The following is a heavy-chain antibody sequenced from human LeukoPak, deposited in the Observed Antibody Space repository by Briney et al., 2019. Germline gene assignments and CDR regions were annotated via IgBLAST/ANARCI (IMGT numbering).Heavy chain of an antibody. D-gene: IGHD3-22*01. V-gene: IGHV4-4*08. Sequence: SETLSLTCTVSGASLFSYYWNWIRQSPGKGLEWIGFIYSNGITSYNPPLRSRGSISIATSRNQFSLRLTSVTAADTAIYYCARRAYYDSSGYNPTAGYFDLWGRGTLVTVSS. CDR1: GASLFSYY. CDR3: ARRAYYDSSGYNPTAGYFDL. J-gene: IGHJ2*01. CDR2: IYSNGIT.